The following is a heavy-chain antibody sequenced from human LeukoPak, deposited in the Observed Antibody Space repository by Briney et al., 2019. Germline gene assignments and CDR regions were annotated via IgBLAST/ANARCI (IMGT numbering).Heavy chain of an antibody. V-gene: IGHV1-8*01. J-gene: IGHJ4*02. CDR1: GYTFTSYD. CDR3: AMRGDYTGLYIGY. CDR2: MNPNSGNT. Sequence: ASVKVSCKASGYTFTSYDINWVRQATGQGLEWMGWMNPNSGNTGYAQKFQGRVTMTRNTSISTAYMELSSLRSEDTAVYYCAMRGDYTGLYIGYWGQGTLVTVSS. D-gene: IGHD4-11*01.